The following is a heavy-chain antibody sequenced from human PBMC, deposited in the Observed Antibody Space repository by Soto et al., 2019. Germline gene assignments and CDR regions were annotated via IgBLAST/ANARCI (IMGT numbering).Heavy chain of an antibody. CDR1: GGSFSGYY. V-gene: IGHV4-34*01. CDR3: ARVRLGVGRCFDY. Sequence: QVQLQQWGAGLLKPSETLSLTCAVYGGSFSGYYWSWIRQPPGKGLEWIGEINHSGSTNYNPSLKSRVTTSVDTSKNQFSLKLSSVTAANTAVYYCARVRLGVGRCFDYWGQGTLVTVSS. J-gene: IGHJ4*02. D-gene: IGHD1-26*01. CDR2: INHSGST.